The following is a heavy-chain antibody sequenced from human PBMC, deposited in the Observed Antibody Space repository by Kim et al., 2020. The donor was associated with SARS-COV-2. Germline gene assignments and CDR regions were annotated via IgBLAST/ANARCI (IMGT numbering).Heavy chain of an antibody. CDR1: GFTFSRYG. D-gene: IGHD2-2*01. CDR2: MGTSNI. J-gene: IGHJ3*02. V-gene: IGHV3-13*01. CDR3: VRDDMTSGAFDI. Sequence: GGSLRLSCAASGFTFSRYGLHWVRQPTGKGLEWVSGMGTSNIYYKDSVKGRFIISRENAKNSLYLQMNSLTAGDTAVYYCVRDDMTSGAFDIWGQGTMVTVSS.